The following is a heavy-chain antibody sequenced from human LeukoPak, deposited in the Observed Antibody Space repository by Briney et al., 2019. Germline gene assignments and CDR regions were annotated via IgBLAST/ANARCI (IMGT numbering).Heavy chain of an antibody. CDR3: TTHPGYESY. CDR2: IKRNTQGTTT. V-gene: IGHV3-15*01. Sequence: GGSLRLSCATSGFTFNLAWMSSVRQAPGKGLEWVGRIKRNTQGTTTDYAAAVKGRFTISRDDSNNTLSLQMNSLEIEDTGVYYCTTHPGYESYWGQGTLVTVSS. J-gene: IGHJ4*02. D-gene: IGHD2-15*01. CDR1: GFTFNLAW.